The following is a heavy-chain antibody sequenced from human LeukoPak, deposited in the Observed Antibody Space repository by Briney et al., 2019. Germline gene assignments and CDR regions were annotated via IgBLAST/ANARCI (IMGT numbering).Heavy chain of an antibody. CDR2: IIPILGIA. V-gene: IGHV1-69*04. D-gene: IGHD3-10*01. Sequence: SVKVSCKASGGTFSSYAISWVRQAPGQGLEWMGRIIPILGIANYARKFQGRVTITADKSTSTAYMELSSLRSEDTAVYYCARDQSGEWFDPWGQGTLVTVSS. CDR3: ARDQSGEWFDP. CDR1: GGTFSSYA. J-gene: IGHJ5*02.